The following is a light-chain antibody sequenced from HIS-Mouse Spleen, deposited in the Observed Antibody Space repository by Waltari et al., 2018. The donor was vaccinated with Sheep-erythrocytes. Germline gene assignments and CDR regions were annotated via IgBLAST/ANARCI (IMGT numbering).Light chain of an antibody. Sequence: QSVLTQPPSASGTPGQRVTISCSGSSSNIGSNPGNWYQQLPGTAPKLLIYSNNQRPSGVPDRFSGSKSGNTASLTVSGLQAEDEADYYCSSYAGSNNWVFGGGTKLTVL. CDR3: SSYAGSNNWV. V-gene: IGLV1-44*01. CDR2: SNN. CDR1: SSNIGSNP. J-gene: IGLJ3*02.